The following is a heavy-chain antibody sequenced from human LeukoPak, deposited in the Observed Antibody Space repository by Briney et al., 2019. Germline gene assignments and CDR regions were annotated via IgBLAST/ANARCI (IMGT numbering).Heavy chain of an antibody. CDR2: ISSSSSYI. D-gene: IGHD3-3*01. V-gene: IGHV3-21*01. J-gene: IGHJ4*02. CDR3: ARDHITIFGVVTYYFDY. Sequence: GGSLRLPCAASGFTFSSYSMNWVRQAPGKGLEWVSSISSSSSYIYYADSVKGRFTISRDNAKNSLYLQMNSLRAEDTAVYYCARDHITIFGVVTYYFDYWGQGTLVTVSS. CDR1: GFTFSSYS.